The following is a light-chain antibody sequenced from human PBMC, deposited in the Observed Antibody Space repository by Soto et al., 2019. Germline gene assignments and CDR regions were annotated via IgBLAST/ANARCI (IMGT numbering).Light chain of an antibody. V-gene: IGLV1-51*01. CDR2: DNN. Sequence: SVLTQPPAVSAAPGQKVTISCSGSSSNIGNNYVSWYQQLPGTAPKLLIYDNNKRPSGIPDRFSGSKSGTSATLGITGLQTGDEADYYCGTWDSSLSAAVFGGGTQLNVL. CDR3: GTWDSSLSAAV. J-gene: IGLJ7*01. CDR1: SSNIGNNY.